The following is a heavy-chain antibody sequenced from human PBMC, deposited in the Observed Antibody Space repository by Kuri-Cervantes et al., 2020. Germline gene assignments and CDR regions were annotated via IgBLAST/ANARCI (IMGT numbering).Heavy chain of an antibody. J-gene: IGHJ3*02. CDR1: GFTFSSHW. CDR2: IYSGGST. D-gene: IGHD6-6*01. V-gene: IGHV3-66*01. CDR3: ARKRGAARRAAFDI. Sequence: GESLKISCAASGFTFSSHWRAWVRQAPGKGLEWVSIIYSGGSTYYADSVKGRFTISRDNSKNTLSLQMNSLRVEDTAVYYCARKRGAARRAAFDIWGQGTMVTVSS.